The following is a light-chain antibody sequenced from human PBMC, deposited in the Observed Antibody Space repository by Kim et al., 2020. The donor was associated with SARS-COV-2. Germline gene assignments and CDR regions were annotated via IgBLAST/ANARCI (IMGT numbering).Light chain of an antibody. CDR2: GDT. CDR3: QVWDTPTGV. V-gene: IGLV3-9*01. CDR1: NTGSQN. Sequence: SYELTQPLSVSVALGQTARITCGRNNTGSQNVHWYQQKPGQAPVLVIYGDTNRPSGIPERFSGSNSGNTATLTISRAQTGDEADYYCQVWDTPTGVFGGGTKLTI. J-gene: IGLJ2*01.